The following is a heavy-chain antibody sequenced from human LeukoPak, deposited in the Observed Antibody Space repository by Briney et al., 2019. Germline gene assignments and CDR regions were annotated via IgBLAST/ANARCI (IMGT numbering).Heavy chain of an antibody. CDR1: GFTFGSYA. CDR3: ARDGLYCSSTSCYTLY. D-gene: IGHD2-2*02. V-gene: IGHV3-30-3*01. CDR2: ISYDGSNK. Sequence: GGSLRLSCAASGFTFGSYAMHWVRQAPGKGLEWVALISYDGSNKYYADSVKGRVTISRDNSKNTLYLQMNSLRAEGAAVYYCARDGLYCSSTSCYTLYWGQGALVTVSS. J-gene: IGHJ4*02.